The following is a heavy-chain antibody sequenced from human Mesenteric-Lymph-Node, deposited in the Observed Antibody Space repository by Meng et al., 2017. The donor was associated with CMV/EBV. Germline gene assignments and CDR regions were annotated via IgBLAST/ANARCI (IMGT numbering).Heavy chain of an antibody. D-gene: IGHD1-26*01. J-gene: IGHJ4*02. CDR2: INSDGSNT. V-gene: IGHV3-74*01. CDR3: TMWDRRRGGFDY. CDR1: GFTFSSYW. Sequence: GESLKISCAASGFTFSSYWMHWVRQAPGKGLVWVSRINSDGSNTNYADSVKGRFTISRDDDTNTIYLQMNSLRLDDSAVYYCTMWDRRRGGFDYWGQGTRVTVSS.